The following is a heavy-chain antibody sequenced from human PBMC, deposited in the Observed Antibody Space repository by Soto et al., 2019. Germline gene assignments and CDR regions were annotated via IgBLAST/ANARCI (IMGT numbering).Heavy chain of an antibody. D-gene: IGHD6-13*01. CDR1: GYTFTSYG. J-gene: IGHJ6*02. V-gene: IGHV1-18*04. Sequence: ASVKVSCKASGYTFTSYGISWVRQAPGQGLEWMGWISAYNGNTNYAQKLQGRVTMTTDTSTSTAYMELRSLRSDDTAVYYCARDPYSSSWLYYYYYDMDVWGQGTTVTVSS. CDR2: ISAYNGNT. CDR3: ARDPYSSSWLYYYYYDMDV.